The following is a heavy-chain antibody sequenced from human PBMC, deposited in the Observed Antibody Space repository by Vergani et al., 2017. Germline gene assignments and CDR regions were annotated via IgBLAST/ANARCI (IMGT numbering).Heavy chain of an antibody. J-gene: IGHJ4*02. V-gene: IGHV1-46*03. Sequence: QVQLVQSGAAVKKPGASVKVSCKASGYTFTSYYMHWVRQAPGKGVEWMGIINPSGGSTSYAQKFQGRVTITRDTSTSTVYMELSSLRSEDTAVYYCGRTEFAPAAPFDDWGQGTLVTVSS. CDR3: GRTEFAPAAPFDD. CDR2: INPSGGST. D-gene: IGHD2-2*01. CDR1: GYTFTSYY.